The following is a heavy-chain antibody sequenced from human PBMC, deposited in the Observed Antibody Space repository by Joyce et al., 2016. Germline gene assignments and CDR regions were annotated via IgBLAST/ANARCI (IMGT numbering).Heavy chain of an antibody. J-gene: IGHJ6*02. CDR2: ISDTSYYI. CDR3: ARGGISYYYAMDI. D-gene: IGHD3-16*01. Sequence: QLVESGGGVVKPGGSLRLSCEASGSTFSTSSMSWFRQAPGKGVEWVAAISDTSYYIVNAETVRGRFTVARDNAKKTLYLQMNSLRAEDSAVFYCARGGISYYYAMDIWGQGTTVTVSS. CDR1: GSTFSTSS. V-gene: IGHV3-21*01.